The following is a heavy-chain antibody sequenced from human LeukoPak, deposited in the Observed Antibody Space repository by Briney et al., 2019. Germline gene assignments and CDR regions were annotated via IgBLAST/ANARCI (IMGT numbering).Heavy chain of an antibody. D-gene: IGHD2-15*01. V-gene: IGHV3-30*18. J-gene: IGHJ4*02. CDR3: AKSSLGYCSGGSCYFDY. CDR1: GFTFSSYG. Sequence: GGSLRLSCAASGFTFSSYGMHWVRQAPGKGPEWVAVISYDGSNKYYADSVKGRLTISRDNSKNTLYLQMNSLRAEDTAVYYCAKSSLGYCSGGSCYFDYWGQGTLVTVSS. CDR2: ISYDGSNK.